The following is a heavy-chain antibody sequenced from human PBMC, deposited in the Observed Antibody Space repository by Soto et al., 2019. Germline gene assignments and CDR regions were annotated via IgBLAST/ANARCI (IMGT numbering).Heavy chain of an antibody. D-gene: IGHD2-8*01. CDR2: VYYRGRS. CDR1: GGSVSNSNYY. J-gene: IGHJ4*02. Sequence: SETLSLTCTVSGGSVSNSNYYWGWIRQPPGKGLEWIGSVYYRGRSYSKSSVKSRVTISVDTSKNQFSLNLNSVTASDTAVYFCVSQRTSVLTQAYFDYWGPGALVTVSS. CDR3: VSQRTSVLTQAYFDY. V-gene: IGHV4-39*01.